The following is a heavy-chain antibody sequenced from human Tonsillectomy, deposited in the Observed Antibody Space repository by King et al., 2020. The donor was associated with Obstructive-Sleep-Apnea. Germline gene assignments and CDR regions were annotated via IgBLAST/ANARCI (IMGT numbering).Heavy chain of an antibody. CDR3: ARDFMTTVTTAYYYGMDV. CDR1: GFTSSSYS. V-gene: IGHV3-21*01. CDR2: IRSSSSYI. Sequence: VQLVESGGVLVKPGGSLRLSCAASGFTSSSYSMNWARQAPGKGLEWVSSIRSSSSYIYYADSVKGRFTISRDNAKNSLYLQMNSLRAEDTAVYYCARDFMTTVTTAYYYGMDVWGQGTTVTVSS. J-gene: IGHJ6*02. D-gene: IGHD4-11*01.